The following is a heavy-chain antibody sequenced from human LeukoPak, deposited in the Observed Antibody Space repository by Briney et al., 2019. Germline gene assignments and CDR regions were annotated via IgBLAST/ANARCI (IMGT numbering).Heavy chain of an antibody. CDR3: AKDTIFGVVIDAFDI. D-gene: IGHD3-3*01. CDR1: GFTFSSYS. J-gene: IGHJ3*02. Sequence: GGSLRLSCAASGFTFSSYSMNWVRQAPGKGLEWVSPISSSSSYIYYADSVKGRFTISRDNAKNLLYLQMNSLRAEDTAVYYCAKDTIFGVVIDAFDIWGQGTMVTVSS. V-gene: IGHV3-21*04. CDR2: ISSSSSYI.